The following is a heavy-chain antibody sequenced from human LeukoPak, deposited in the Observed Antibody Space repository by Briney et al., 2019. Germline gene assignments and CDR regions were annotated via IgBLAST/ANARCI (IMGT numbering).Heavy chain of an antibody. D-gene: IGHD5-24*01. CDR3: ARVHPDGYSAY. Sequence: SETLSLTCTVSGGSISSYYWSWIRKPPGKGLEWIGYIHYSGSTKYNPSLKSRVTISVDTSNNHFSLKLSSVTAADTAVYFCARVHPDGYSAYWGQGILVTVSS. CDR2: IHYSGST. CDR1: GGSISSYY. J-gene: IGHJ4*02. V-gene: IGHV4-59*01.